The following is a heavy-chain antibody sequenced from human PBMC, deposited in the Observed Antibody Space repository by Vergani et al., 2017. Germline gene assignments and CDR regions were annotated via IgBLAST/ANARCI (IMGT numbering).Heavy chain of an antibody. CDR1: GFTFSDYA. J-gene: IGHJ4*02. V-gene: IGHV3-30-3*01. CDR3: TRMSNLRFDY. CDR2: ISYDGTNE. D-gene: IGHD1-14*01. Sequence: VQLVESGGVVVQPGGSLRLSCAASGFTFSDYALHWVRQAPGKGLEWVAMISYDGTNEHYADSVKGRFTISRDNSKNTVYLQMNSLRTADTAIYYSTRMSNLRFDYWGQGTLVTVSS.